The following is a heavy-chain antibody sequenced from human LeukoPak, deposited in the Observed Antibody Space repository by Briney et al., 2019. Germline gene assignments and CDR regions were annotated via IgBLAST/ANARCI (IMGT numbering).Heavy chain of an antibody. V-gene: IGHV3-23*01. CDR3: AKIVGYCSASSCSRQYLEA. CDR2: I. D-gene: IGHD2-2*01. J-gene: IGHJ4*02. Sequence: PGGSLRLSCAASGFTFGSYSMTWVRQAPGKGLEWVSAIRGRFTISRDNSKNTLYLQMNNLRAEDTAIFYCAKIVGYCSASSCSRQYLEAWGQGTRVTVSS. CDR1: GFTFGSYS.